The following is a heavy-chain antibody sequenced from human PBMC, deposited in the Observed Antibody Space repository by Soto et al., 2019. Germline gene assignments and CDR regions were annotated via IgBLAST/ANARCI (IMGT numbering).Heavy chain of an antibody. D-gene: IGHD6-6*01. Sequence: GGSLRLSCAASGSTFSSYSMNWVRQAPGKGLEWVSSISSSSSYIYYANSVKGRFTISRDNAKNSLYLQMNSLRAEDTAVYYCARDLRYSSSSMDRYYYYGMDVWGQGTTVTVSS. J-gene: IGHJ6*02. CDR1: GSTFSSYS. CDR3: ARDLRYSSSSMDRYYYYGMDV. CDR2: ISSSSSYI. V-gene: IGHV3-21*01.